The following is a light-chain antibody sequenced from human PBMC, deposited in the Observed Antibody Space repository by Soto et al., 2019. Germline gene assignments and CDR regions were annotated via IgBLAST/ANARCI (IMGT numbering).Light chain of an antibody. J-gene: IGKJ2*01. Sequence: EIVLTQSPGTLSLSPGERATLSCRASQSVSSSYLAWYQQKPGQAPRLLIYGASSRATDIPDRFSGSGSGTDFTLTISRLEPEDFAVYYCQQYGSSTGYTFGQGTKLEIK. V-gene: IGKV3-20*01. CDR1: QSVSSSY. CDR3: QQYGSSTGYT. CDR2: GAS.